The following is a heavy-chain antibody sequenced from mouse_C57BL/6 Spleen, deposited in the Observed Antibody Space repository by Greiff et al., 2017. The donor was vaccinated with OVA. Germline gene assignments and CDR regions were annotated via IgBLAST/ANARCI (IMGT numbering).Heavy chain of an antibody. D-gene: IGHD2-3*01. CDR3: VRGGLLRGDRYAMDY. Sequence: EVQVVESGGGLVQPKGSLKLSCAASGFSFNTYAMNWVRQAPGKGLEWVARIRSKSNNYATYYADSVKDRFTISRDNSESMLYLQMNSLKTEDTAMYDCVRGGLLRGDRYAMDYWGQGTSVTVSS. CDR1: GFSFNTYA. V-gene: IGHV10-1*01. J-gene: IGHJ4*01. CDR2: IRSKSNNYAT.